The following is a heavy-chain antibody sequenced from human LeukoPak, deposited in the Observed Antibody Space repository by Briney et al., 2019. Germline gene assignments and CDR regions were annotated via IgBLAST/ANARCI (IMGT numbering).Heavy chain of an antibody. V-gene: IGHV3-66*01. CDR3: ARGSYTSGWLDY. D-gene: IGHD6-19*01. CDR1: GFTVSSNY. J-gene: IGHJ4*02. CDR2: LYSGGDT. Sequence: GGSLRLSCAASGFTVSSNYMSWVRQAPGKGLEWVSVLYSGGDTYYADSVNGRFTISRDNSKNTLYLQMNSLRAEDTAVYYCARGSYTSGWLDYWGQGTPVTVSS.